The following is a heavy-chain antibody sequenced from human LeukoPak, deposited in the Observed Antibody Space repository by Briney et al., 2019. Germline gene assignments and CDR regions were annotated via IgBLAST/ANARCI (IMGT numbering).Heavy chain of an antibody. CDR1: GGSISSGGYS. CDR2: IYHSGST. V-gene: IGHV4-30-2*01. CDR3: ARDESSSLDAFDI. D-gene: IGHD6-13*01. J-gene: IGHJ3*02. Sequence: PSQTLSLTCAVSGGSISSGGYSWSWIRQPPGKGLEWIGYIYHSGSTNYNPSLKSRVTISVDTSKNQFSLKLSSVTAADTAVYYCARDESSSLDAFDIWGQGAMVTVSS.